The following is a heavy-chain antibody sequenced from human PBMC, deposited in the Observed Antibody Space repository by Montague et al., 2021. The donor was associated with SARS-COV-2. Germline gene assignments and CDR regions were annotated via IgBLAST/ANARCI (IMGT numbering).Heavy chain of an antibody. CDR3: ARTGLGAYDILAGYTVNAFDL. Sequence: SETLSLTCTASGGSITSNYWTWIRQPPGKGLEWVGRIYYSGSTNXNPSLKSRVTISVDTSKNQFSLKLSSVTAADTAVYYCARTGLGAYDILAGYTVNAFDLWGQGTMVTVSS. J-gene: IGHJ3*01. CDR2: IYYSGST. CDR1: GGSITSNY. V-gene: IGHV4-59*01. D-gene: IGHD3-9*01.